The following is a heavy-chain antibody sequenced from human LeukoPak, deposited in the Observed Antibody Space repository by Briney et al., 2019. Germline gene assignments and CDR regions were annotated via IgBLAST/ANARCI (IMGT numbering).Heavy chain of an antibody. J-gene: IGHJ4*02. CDR1: GGSISNYY. CDR3: ARGDNGGWYVGY. D-gene: IGHD6-19*01. Sequence: PSQTLSLTCIVSGGSISNYYWSWLRQPPGKGLEWVGYIYNSGSTNYNPSLSSRVTISVDTSKNQFSLKLSSVTAADTAVYYCARGDNGGWYVGYWGQGTLVTVSS. CDR2: IYNSGST. V-gene: IGHV4-59*01.